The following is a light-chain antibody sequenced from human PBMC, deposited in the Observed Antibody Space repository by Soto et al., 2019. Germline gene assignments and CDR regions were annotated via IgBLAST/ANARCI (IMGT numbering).Light chain of an antibody. CDR1: QGISSY. J-gene: IGKJ4*01. V-gene: IGKV1-9*01. CDR2: DAS. Sequence: DIQMTQSPSSFSASTGDGVASTCRASQGISSYLGWYQQKPGKAPNLLIYDASTLHSGVPSRFSGGGSGTDFTLTISSLQPEDFATYYCQQVNVYPSTFGGGTKVDIK. CDR3: QQVNVYPST.